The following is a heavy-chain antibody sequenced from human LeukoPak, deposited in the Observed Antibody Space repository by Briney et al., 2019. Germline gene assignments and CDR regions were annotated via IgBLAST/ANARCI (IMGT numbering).Heavy chain of an antibody. D-gene: IGHD4-17*01. V-gene: IGHV3-21*06. CDR2: ISSGSSYI. Sequence: GGSLRLSCAASGFAFSSYAMNWVRQAPGKGLEWVSSISSGSSYIYYADSMKGRFTISRDNAKNSLYLQMNGLRAEDTAVYYCARPDTNDYGDYDGSFDYWGQGTLVTVSS. CDR1: GFAFSSYA. J-gene: IGHJ4*02. CDR3: ARPDTNDYGDYDGSFDY.